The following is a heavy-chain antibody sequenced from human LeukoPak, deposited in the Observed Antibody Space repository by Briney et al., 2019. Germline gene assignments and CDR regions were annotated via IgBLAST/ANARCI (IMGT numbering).Heavy chain of an antibody. Sequence: ASVKVSCKASGYTFTSYGISWVRQAPGQGLEWMGWINPNSGGTNYAQKFQGRVTMTRDTSISTAYMELSRLRSDDTAVYYCARDTVRRWDYMDVWGKGTTVTVSS. CDR2: INPNSGGT. J-gene: IGHJ6*03. CDR1: GYTFTSYG. D-gene: IGHD5-24*01. V-gene: IGHV1-2*02. CDR3: ARDTVRRWDYMDV.